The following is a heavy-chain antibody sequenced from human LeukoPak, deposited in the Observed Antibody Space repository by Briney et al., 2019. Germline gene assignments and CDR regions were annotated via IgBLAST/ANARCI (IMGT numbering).Heavy chain of an antibody. Sequence: PGGSLRLSCAASGFTFDDYAMHWVRQAPGKGLEWVSGISWNSDTIAYADSVKGRFTISRDNSKNTLYLQMNSLRAEDTAVYYCAKPQGPYGSGSANFDYWGQGTLVTVSS. CDR1: GFTFDDYA. CDR2: ISWNSDTI. V-gene: IGHV3-9*01. CDR3: AKPQGPYGSGSANFDY. J-gene: IGHJ4*02. D-gene: IGHD3-10*01.